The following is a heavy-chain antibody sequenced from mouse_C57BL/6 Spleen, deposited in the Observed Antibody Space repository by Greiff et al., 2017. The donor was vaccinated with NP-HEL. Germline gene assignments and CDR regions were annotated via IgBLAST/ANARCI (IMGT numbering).Heavy chain of an antibody. V-gene: IGHV1-69*01. J-gene: IGHJ4*01. Sequence: QVQLQQPGAELVMPGASVKLSCKASGYTFTSYWMHWVKQRPGQGLEWIGEIDPSDSYTNYNQKFKGKSTLTVDKSSSTAYMQLSSLTSEDSAVYYCARREIYNGNHEGYAMDYWGQGTSVTVSS. CDR1: GYTFTSYW. CDR2: IDPSDSYT. CDR3: ARREIYNGNHEGYAMDY. D-gene: IGHD2-1*01.